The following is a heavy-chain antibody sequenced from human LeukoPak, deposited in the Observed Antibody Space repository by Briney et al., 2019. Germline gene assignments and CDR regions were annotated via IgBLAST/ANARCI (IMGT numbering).Heavy chain of an antibody. V-gene: IGHV1-2*02. D-gene: IGHD3-10*01. CDR2: INPNSGGT. CDR1: GYTFTGYY. Sequence: ASVKVSCKASGYTFTGYYMHWVRQAPGQGLEWMGWINPNSGGTNYAQKFQGRVTMTRDTSISTAYMELSRLRSDDTAVYYCARVGAMVRGVIRPTDAFDIWGQGTMVTVSS. CDR3: ARVGAMVRGVIRPTDAFDI. J-gene: IGHJ3*02.